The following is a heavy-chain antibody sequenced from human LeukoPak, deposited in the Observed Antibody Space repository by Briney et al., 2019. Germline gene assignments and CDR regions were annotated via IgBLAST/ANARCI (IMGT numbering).Heavy chain of an antibody. CDR2: INSDGSEG. J-gene: IGHJ4*02. D-gene: IGHD6-13*01. CDR1: GFTFSGFW. V-gene: IGHV3-7*03. Sequence: TGGSLRLSCAVSGFTFSGFWMSWSRQAPGKGLEWVASINSDGSEGYYADVVKGRFTISRDNAKNSLYLQINSLRAEDAAVYYCAREAPAGGAAAAYYFDYWGQGILVTVSS. CDR3: AREAPAGGAAAAYYFDY.